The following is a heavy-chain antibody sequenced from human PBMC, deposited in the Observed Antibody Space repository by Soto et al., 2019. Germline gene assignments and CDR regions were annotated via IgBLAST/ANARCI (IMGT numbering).Heavy chain of an antibody. CDR1: GFTFDDYA. J-gene: IGHJ4*02. Sequence: EVQLVESGGGVVRPGGSLRLSCAASGFTFDDYAMNWVRQGPGKGLEWVSSVNWNGGTTDYEDSVKGRFTISRDNAKNSLYLQMNNLRPEDTAFYYCARDWVHLERPEMHFDSWGQGTLVTVSS. D-gene: IGHD1-1*01. CDR2: VNWNGGTT. V-gene: IGHV3-20*04. CDR3: ARDWVHLERPEMHFDS.